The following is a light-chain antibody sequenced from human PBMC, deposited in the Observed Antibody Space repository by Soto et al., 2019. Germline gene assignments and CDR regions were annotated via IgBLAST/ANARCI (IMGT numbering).Light chain of an antibody. Sequence: EIVLTQSPATLSLSPGERATLSCRASQSVSSNLAWYQQKRGQAPRFLIYGASTRATGIPDRFSGSGSGTGFTLTISRLEPEDFALYYCQQYGRSPTTFGQGTKVDI. CDR3: QQYGRSPTT. J-gene: IGKJ1*01. CDR2: GAS. CDR1: QSVSSN. V-gene: IGKV3-20*01.